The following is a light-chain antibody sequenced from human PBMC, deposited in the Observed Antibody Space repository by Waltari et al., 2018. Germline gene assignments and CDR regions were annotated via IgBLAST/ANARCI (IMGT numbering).Light chain of an antibody. CDR3: QQRIGWPPWT. CDR2: DAS. CDR1: QSVASY. V-gene: IGKV3-11*01. Sequence: EIVLTQSPAILSLSPGERATLPCRASQSVASYLAWYQQKPGPAPRLLIYDASNRASGIPARFSGSGSGTDFTLTISSLEPEDFAVYYCQQRIGWPPWTFGQGTKVEI. J-gene: IGKJ1*01.